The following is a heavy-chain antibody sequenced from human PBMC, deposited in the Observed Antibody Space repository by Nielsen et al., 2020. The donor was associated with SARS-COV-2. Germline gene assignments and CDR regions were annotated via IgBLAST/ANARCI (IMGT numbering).Heavy chain of an antibody. Sequence: GSLRLSCAVHGGSFSGYYWSWIRQPPGKGLEWIGEINHSGSTNYNPSLKSRVTISVDTSKNQFSLKLSSVTAADTAVYYCARTPRGYYYYGMDVWGQGTTVTVSS. D-gene: IGHD6-6*01. CDR2: INHSGST. V-gene: IGHV4-34*01. CDR1: GGSFSGYY. J-gene: IGHJ6*02. CDR3: ARTPRGYYYYGMDV.